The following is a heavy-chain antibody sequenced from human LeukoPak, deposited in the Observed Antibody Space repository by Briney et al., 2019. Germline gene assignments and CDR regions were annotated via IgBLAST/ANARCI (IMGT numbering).Heavy chain of an antibody. CDR3: ARQGGITMIVVVSGDAFDV. J-gene: IGHJ3*01. CDR1: GGSISSYY. D-gene: IGHD3-22*01. Sequence: PSETLSLTCTVSGGSISSYYWSWIRQPPGKGLEWIGYIYYSGSTNYNPSLKSRLTISGDTSKNQFSLKLSSVTAADTAVYYCARQGGITMIVVVSGDAFDVWGQGTMVTVSS. V-gene: IGHV4-59*08. CDR2: IYYSGST.